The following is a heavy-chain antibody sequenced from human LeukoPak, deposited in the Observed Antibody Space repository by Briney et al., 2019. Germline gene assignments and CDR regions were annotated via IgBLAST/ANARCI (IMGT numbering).Heavy chain of an antibody. Sequence: ESLKISCNSSAYSFTTYLIGLFRQMPGKGLEWMGIIYPGDSDTRYSPSFQGQVTISTDKSISTAYLQWSSLKASDTAMYYCAKSSKLLVLDYWGQGTLVIVSS. V-gene: IGHV5-51*01. CDR1: AYSFTTYL. D-gene: IGHD6-13*01. CDR2: IYPGDSDT. J-gene: IGHJ4*02. CDR3: AKSSKLLVLDY.